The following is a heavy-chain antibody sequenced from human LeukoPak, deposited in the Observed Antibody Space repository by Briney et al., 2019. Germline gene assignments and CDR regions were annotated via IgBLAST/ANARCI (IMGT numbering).Heavy chain of an antibody. Sequence: PGMSLRLSCAATGFTFRSYGMHWVRQAPGKGLEWVALISYETSNKYYADSVKGRFTISRDNSKNTLYLQMNSLRIEDTAVYYCAKSGRDGDYSYFDYWGQGILATVSS. CDR1: GFTFRSYG. D-gene: IGHD4-17*01. CDR2: ISYETSNK. J-gene: IGHJ4*01. CDR3: AKSGRDGDYSYFDY. V-gene: IGHV3-30*18.